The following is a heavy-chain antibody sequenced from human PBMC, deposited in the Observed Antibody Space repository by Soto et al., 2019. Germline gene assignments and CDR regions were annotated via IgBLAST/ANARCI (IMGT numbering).Heavy chain of an antibody. Sequence: PGGSLRLSCEGSGFTFSSYAMSWVRQAPGKGLEWVSATSGSGGSTYYADSVKGRFTISRDNSKNTLYLQMNSLRAEDTAVYYCAKKRAARPGDAFDIWGQGTMVTVSS. J-gene: IGHJ3*02. CDR2: TSGSGGST. D-gene: IGHD6-6*01. CDR3: AKKRAARPGDAFDI. V-gene: IGHV3-23*01. CDR1: GFTFSSYA.